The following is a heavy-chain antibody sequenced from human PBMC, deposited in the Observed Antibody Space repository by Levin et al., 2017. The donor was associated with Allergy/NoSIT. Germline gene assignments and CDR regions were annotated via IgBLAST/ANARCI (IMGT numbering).Heavy chain of an antibody. Sequence: GGSLRLSCAASGITFSNAWMSWARQAPGKGLEWVGRIKRKADGGTTEYAAPVKGSFTISRADSKNTLYLQMNSPKTEDTAVYFCTTYSSSWYYFDYWGQGTLVTVSS. D-gene: IGHD6-13*01. CDR1: GITFSNAW. V-gene: IGHV3-15*01. CDR3: TTYSSSWYYFDY. J-gene: IGHJ4*02. CDR2: IKRKADGGTT.